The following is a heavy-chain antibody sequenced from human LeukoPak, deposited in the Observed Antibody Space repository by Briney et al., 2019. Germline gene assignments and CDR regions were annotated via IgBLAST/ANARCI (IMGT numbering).Heavy chain of an antibody. CDR3: AKPIAAAGYFDY. V-gene: IGHV3-30*18. Sequence: GGSLRLSCAASGFTFSSYSMNWVRQAPGKGLEWVAVISYDGSNKYYADSVKGRFTISRDNSKNTLYLQMNSLRAEDTAVYYCAKPIAAAGYFDYWGQGTLVTVSS. CDR2: ISYDGSNK. J-gene: IGHJ4*02. D-gene: IGHD6-13*01. CDR1: GFTFSSYS.